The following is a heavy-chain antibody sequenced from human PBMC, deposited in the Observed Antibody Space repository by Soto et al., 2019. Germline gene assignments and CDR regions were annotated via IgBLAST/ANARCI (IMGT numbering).Heavy chain of an antibody. J-gene: IGHJ5*02. V-gene: IGHV1-46*01. Sequence: GASVKVSCKASGYTFTSYYMHWVRQAPGQGLEWMGIINPSGGSTSYAQKFQGRVTMTRDTSTSTVYMELSSLRSEDTAVYYCARDRGIAVAGTWWFDTWGQGTLVTVSS. CDR3: ARDRGIAVAGTWWFDT. CDR2: INPSGGST. D-gene: IGHD6-19*01. CDR1: GYTFTSYY.